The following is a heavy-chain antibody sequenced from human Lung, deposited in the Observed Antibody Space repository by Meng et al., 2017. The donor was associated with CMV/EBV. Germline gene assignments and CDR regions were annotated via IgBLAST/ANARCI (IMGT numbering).Heavy chain of an antibody. J-gene: IGHJ4*02. CDR1: GFTFSSYP. Sequence: GGSLRLXCEASGFTFSSYPMNWVRRAPGKGLEWVSTISPSGGTTYYADSVKGRFTVSRDNSKNTLYLEMTSLRAEDTAIYYCAKAPSRFLKLLIQGRGWGQGNXVTVSS. CDR2: ISPSGGTT. CDR3: AKAPSRFLKLLIQGRG. D-gene: IGHD3-3*01. V-gene: IGHV3-23*01.